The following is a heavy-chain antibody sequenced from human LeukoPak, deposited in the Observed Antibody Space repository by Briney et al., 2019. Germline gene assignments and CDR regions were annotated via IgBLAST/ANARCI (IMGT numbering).Heavy chain of an antibody. D-gene: IGHD2-2*01. Sequence: GASVKVSCKASGYTFTGYYMHWVRQAPGQGLEWMGWINPNGGGTSYAQKFQGRVTMTRDTSISTAYMELSRLRSDDTAVYYCASSVPAEECFDLWGRGTLVTVSS. CDR1: GYTFTGYY. CDR2: INPNGGGT. J-gene: IGHJ2*01. CDR3: ASSVPAEECFDL. V-gene: IGHV1-2*02.